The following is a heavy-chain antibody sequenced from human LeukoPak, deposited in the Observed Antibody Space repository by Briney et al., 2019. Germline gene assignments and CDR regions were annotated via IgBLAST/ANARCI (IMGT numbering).Heavy chain of an antibody. J-gene: IGHJ3*02. D-gene: IGHD4-23*01. CDR2: IYYSGST. CDR3: ARTLDYGGPDAFDI. Sequence: SETLSLTCTVSGGSISSYYWTWIRQPPGKGLEWIGYIYYSGSTNYNPSLKSRGTISVDTSKNQFSLELSSVTAADTAVYYCARTLDYGGPDAFDIWGQGTMVTVSS. V-gene: IGHV4-59*01. CDR1: GGSISSYY.